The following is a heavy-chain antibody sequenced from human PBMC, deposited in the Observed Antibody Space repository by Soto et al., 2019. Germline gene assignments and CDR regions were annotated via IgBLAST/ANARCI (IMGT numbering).Heavy chain of an antibody. CDR3: ARHRGYTIVGVVQRSYYGMDV. CDR2: IYYSGST. CDR1: GGTISSGAYY. J-gene: IGHJ6*02. V-gene: IGHV4-30-4*01. D-gene: IGHD3-3*01. Sequence: KTSETLSLTCTVSGGTISSGAYYWSWIRQPPGKGLESIGYIYYSGSTYYNPSLKSRVTISVDTSKNQFSLKLSSVTAADTAVYYCARHRGYTIVGVVQRSYYGMDVWGQGTTVTVSS.